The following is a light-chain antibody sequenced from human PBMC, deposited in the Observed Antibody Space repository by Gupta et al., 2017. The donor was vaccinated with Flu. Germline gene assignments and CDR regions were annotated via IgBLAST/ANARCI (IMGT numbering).Light chain of an antibody. Sequence: GDRVTITCRASQSITTFLNWYQQKPGKAPNLLIYAASSLESGVPSRFSGSGSGTAFTLTISSLQPEDSAIYYCQQTHSTPRTFGQGTKVEIK. CDR1: QSITTF. V-gene: IGKV1-39*01. CDR3: QQTHSTPRT. CDR2: AAS. J-gene: IGKJ1*01.